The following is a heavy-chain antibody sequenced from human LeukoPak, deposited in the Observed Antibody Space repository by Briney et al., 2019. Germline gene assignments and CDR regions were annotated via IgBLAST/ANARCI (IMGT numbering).Heavy chain of an antibody. D-gene: IGHD6-13*01. V-gene: IGHV3-7*01. CDR2: INENGGDK. CDR1: GLTFSNYW. Sequence: GGSLRLSCAATGLTFSNYWMTWVRQAPGKGLEWVANINENGGDKYYVDSVKGRFTISRDNAKNSQFLQMNSLRVEDTAVYYCARDRSRGFDPWGQGTLVTVSS. J-gene: IGHJ5*02. CDR3: ARDRSRGFDP.